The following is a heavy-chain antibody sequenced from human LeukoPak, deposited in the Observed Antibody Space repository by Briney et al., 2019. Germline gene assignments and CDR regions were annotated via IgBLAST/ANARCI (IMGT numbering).Heavy chain of an antibody. CDR2: IYYSGST. Sequence: SQTLSLTCTVSGGSISSGDYYWSWIRQPPGKGLEWIGYIYYSGSTYYNPSLKSRVTISVDTSKNQFSLKLSSVTAADTAVYYCARLNMVRGVEFDYWGQGTLVTVSS. CDR3: ARLNMVRGVEFDY. V-gene: IGHV4-30-4*01. CDR1: GGSISSGDYY. J-gene: IGHJ4*02. D-gene: IGHD3-10*01.